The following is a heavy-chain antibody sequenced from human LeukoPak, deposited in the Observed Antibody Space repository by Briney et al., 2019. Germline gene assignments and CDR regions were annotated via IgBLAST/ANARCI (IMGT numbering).Heavy chain of an antibody. CDR1: GFTFTDYY. CDR3: ARAINAFDI. J-gene: IGHJ3*02. Sequence: PGGSLRLSCAASGFTFTDYYMSWIRQAPGKGLEWVSYISSSGSTKYYADSVKGRFTISRDNAKDSLYLQMNSLRAEDTALYYCARAINAFDIWGQGTMVTVSS. CDR2: ISSSGSTK. V-gene: IGHV3-11*01.